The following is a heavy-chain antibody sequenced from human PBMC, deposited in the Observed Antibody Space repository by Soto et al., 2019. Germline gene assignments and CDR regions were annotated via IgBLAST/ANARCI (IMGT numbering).Heavy chain of an antibody. V-gene: IGHV3-23*01. Sequence: HPEGSLRRSCAPSGFTFSSYAMSWVRQAPGKGLEWVSAISGSGGSTYYADSVKGRFTISRDNSKNTLYLQMNSLRAEDTAVYYCAKYSGYGTLRRYYYYGMGVWGEGTTVPV. CDR1: GFTFSSYA. J-gene: IGHJ6*02. D-gene: IGHD5-12*01. CDR3: AKYSGYGTLRRYYYYGMGV. CDR2: ISGSGGST.